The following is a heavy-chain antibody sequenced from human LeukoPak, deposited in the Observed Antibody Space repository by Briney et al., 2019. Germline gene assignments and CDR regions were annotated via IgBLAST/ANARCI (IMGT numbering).Heavy chain of an antibody. CDR3: ARWEEAGTRNFDI. CDR2: IYHTGSA. Sequence: SETLSLTCSVSGYSFTSGHYWGWIRQPPGKGLEWIANIYHTGSAHYNPSLKSRVTISVDTSKNQFSLKLSSVTAADTAVYYCARWEEAGTRNFDIWGQGTMVTVSS. D-gene: IGHD6-13*01. V-gene: IGHV4-38-2*01. J-gene: IGHJ3*02. CDR1: GYSFTSGHY.